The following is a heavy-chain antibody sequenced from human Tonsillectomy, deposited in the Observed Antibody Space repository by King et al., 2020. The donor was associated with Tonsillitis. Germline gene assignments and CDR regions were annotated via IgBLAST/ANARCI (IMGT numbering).Heavy chain of an antibody. Sequence: VQLVESGGGLVKPGRSLRLSCTASGFTFGVYAMSWFRQAPGKGREWVGFIRSKAYGRTTEYAASVKGRFTIPRDDSKSFAYLQMNSLKTEDTAVCYCTRGPSMWNLFDPWGQGTLVTVSS. CDR3: TRGPSMWNLFDP. D-gene: IGHD2-21*01. J-gene: IGHJ5*02. CDR2: IRSKAYGRTT. CDR1: GFTFGVYA. V-gene: IGHV3-49*05.